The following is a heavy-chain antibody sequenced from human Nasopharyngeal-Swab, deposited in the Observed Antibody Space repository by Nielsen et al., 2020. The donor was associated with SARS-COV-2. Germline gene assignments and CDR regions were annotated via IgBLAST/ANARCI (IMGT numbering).Heavy chain of an antibody. V-gene: IGHV3-33*01. CDR2: IWYDGSNK. J-gene: IGHJ4*02. CDR1: GFTFSSYG. Sequence: GESLKISCAASGFTFSSYGMYWVRQAPGKGLEWVAVIWYDGSNKYYADSVKGRFTISRDNSKNTLYLQMNSLRAEDTAVYYCARSNFIGGSSPPPDYWGQGTLVTVSS. CDR3: ARSNFIGGSSPPPDY. D-gene: IGHD2-15*01.